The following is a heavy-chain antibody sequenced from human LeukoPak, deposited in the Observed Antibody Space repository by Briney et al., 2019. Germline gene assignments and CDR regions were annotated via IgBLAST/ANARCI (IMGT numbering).Heavy chain of an antibody. J-gene: IGHJ4*02. D-gene: IGHD6-19*01. CDR2: ISSSSSYI. CDR1: GFTFSSYS. Sequence: GGSLRLSCAAPGFTFSSYSMNWVRQAPGKGLEWVSSISSSSSYIYYADSVKGRFTISRDNAKNSLYLQMNSLRVEDTAVYYCARAVAGKKLYYFDYWGQGTLVTVSS. V-gene: IGHV3-21*01. CDR3: ARAVAGKKLYYFDY.